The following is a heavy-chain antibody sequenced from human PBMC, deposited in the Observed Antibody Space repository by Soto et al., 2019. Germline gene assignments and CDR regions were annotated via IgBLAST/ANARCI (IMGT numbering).Heavy chain of an antibody. J-gene: IGHJ4*02. CDR1: GYTFTGYY. CDR2: INPNSGGT. V-gene: IGHV1-2*02. D-gene: IGHD3-22*01. Sequence: SLEVTCKASGYTFTGYYMRWVRQAPGQGLEWMGWINPNSGGTNYAQKFQGRVTMTRDTSISTAYMELSRLRSDDTAVYYCARGLMIVVTADYWGQGTLVTVSS. CDR3: ARGLMIVVTADY.